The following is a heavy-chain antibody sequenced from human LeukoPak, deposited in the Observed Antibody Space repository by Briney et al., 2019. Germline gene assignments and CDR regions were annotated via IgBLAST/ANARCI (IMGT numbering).Heavy chain of an antibody. J-gene: IGHJ4*02. D-gene: IGHD3-10*01. V-gene: IGHV3-21*01. Sequence: GGSLRLSCAASGFTFSSYSMNWVRQAPGKGLEWVSSISSSSSYTYYADSVKGRFTISRDNSKNTLYLQMNSLRAEDTAVYYCARGFSRGIDYWGQGNLVTVSS. CDR3: ARGFSRGIDY. CDR2: ISSSSSYT. CDR1: GFTFSSYS.